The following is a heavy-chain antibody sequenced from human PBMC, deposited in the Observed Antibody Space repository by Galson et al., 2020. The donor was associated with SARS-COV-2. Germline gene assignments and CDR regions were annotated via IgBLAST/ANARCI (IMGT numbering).Heavy chain of an antibody. D-gene: IGHD3-22*01. CDR1: ASTFTTYW. CDR3: ATSYFYDSSGYSMYDN. J-gene: IGHJ4*02. V-gene: IGHV5-51*01. CDR2: IYPGDSDT. Sequence: GESLKISCKGSASTFTTYWIAWVRQVPGKGLEWMGIIYPGDSDTRYSPSFQDQVSISVDKSTSAAYLQWRSLEASDTAMYYCATSYFYDSSGYSMYDNWGQGTLVTVSS.